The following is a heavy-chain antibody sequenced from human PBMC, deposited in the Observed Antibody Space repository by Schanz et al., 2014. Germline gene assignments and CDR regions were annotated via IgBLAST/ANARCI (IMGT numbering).Heavy chain of an antibody. CDR1: GSTLRRYG. V-gene: IGHV3-33*01. J-gene: IGHJ4*02. CDR2: IWYDGSNE. CDR3: ARGGATRFDY. Sequence: QGQLVESGGGVVQPGRSLRLSCAASGSTLRRYGMHWVRQAPGKGLEWVAGIWYDGSNEYYGDSVKGRFTISRDNSKNMLNLQMNSLRDEDTAVYYCARGGATRFDYWGQGTLVTVSS. D-gene: IGHD1-26*01.